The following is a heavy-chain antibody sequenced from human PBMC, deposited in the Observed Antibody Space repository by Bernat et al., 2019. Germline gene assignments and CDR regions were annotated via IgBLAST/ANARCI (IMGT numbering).Heavy chain of an antibody. CDR1: GFTFSSNS. D-gene: IGHD3-16*02. J-gene: IGHJ4*02. CDR3: ARWGHLGELSLSSY. CDR2: ITSSRTYI. Sequence: EVQLVESGGGLVKHGGSLRLSCAASGFTFSSNSMNWVRQAPGMGLEWVSCITSSRTYIYYADSVKGRFTISRDNAKYSLYLQMNSRRGEDTAMYYCARWGHLGELSLSSYWGQRTLVTVSS. V-gene: IGHV3-21*03.